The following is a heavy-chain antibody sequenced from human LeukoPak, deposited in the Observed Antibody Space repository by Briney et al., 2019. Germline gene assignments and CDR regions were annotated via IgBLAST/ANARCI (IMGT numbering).Heavy chain of an antibody. D-gene: IGHD2-15*01. CDR1: GGSISSYY. CDR3: ARSHIYCSGDSCYLFDP. V-gene: IGHV4-59*01. Sequence: SETLSLTCTVSGGSISSYYWSWIRQPPGKGLEWMGYIYYNGNTNYNPSLKSRVTISVDTSKNQFSLKLSSVTAADTAVYYCARSHIYCSGDSCYLFDPWGQGTLVTVSS. CDR2: IYYNGNT. J-gene: IGHJ5*02.